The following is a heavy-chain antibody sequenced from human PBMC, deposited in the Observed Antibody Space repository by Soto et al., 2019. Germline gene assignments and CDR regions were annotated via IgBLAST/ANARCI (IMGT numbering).Heavy chain of an antibody. V-gene: IGHV1-69*11. J-gene: IGHJ6*02. CDR1: GVTFSTST. CDR2: IIPILGTA. Sequence: VQLVQSGAEVRKPGSSVKVSCHVSGVTFSTSTITWVRQAPGQGLEWMGSIIPILGTAKSTQKFQGRVTITADESASVAYMELSSLTSGDTAVYYCARAGFVSVWNEFSGMDVWGQGTTVTFSS. CDR3: ARAGFVSVWNEFSGMDV. D-gene: IGHD6-19*01.